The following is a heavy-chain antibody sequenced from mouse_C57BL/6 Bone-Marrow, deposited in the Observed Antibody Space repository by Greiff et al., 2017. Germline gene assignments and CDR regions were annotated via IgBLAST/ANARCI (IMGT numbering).Heavy chain of an antibody. CDR2: INPNYGTT. J-gene: IGHJ4*01. Sequence: VQLQQSGPELVKPGASVKISCQASGYSFTDYNMNWVKQSNGKSLEWIGVINPNYGTTSYNQKFKGKATLTVDQYSSTAYMQLNSLTSEDDAVYYWARGYDYDYAMDYWGQGTSVTVSS. D-gene: IGHD2-4*01. V-gene: IGHV1-39*01. CDR1: GYSFTDYN. CDR3: ARGYDYDYAMDY.